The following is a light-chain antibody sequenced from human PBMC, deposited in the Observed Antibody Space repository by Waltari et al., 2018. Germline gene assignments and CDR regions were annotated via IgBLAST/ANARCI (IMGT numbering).Light chain of an antibody. Sequence: QHGLTHPPSLSSAPEPKVTIPGSGATPNIGNNFVTWYQQLPGTAPKLLIYDDNKRPSGIPDRFSGSKSGTSATLGITGLQTGDEADYYCGTWDTSLSAGVFGGGTKLTVL. V-gene: IGLV1-51*01. CDR3: GTWDTSLSAGV. J-gene: IGLJ3*02. CDR1: TPNIGNNF. CDR2: DDN.